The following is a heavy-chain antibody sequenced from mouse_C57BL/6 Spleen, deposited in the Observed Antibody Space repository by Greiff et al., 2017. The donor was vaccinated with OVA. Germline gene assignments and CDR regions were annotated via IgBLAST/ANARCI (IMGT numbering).Heavy chain of an antibody. CDR1: GYSITSGYY. CDR2: ISYDGSN. V-gene: IGHV3-6*01. Sequence: EVHLVESGPGLVKPSQSLSLTCSVTGYSITSGYYWNWIRQFPGNKLEWMGYISYDGSNNYNPSLKNQISITRDTSKNQFFLKLNSVTTEDTATHYCARESSSAYWGQGTLVTVSA. CDR3: ARESSSAY. D-gene: IGHD1-3*01. J-gene: IGHJ3*01.